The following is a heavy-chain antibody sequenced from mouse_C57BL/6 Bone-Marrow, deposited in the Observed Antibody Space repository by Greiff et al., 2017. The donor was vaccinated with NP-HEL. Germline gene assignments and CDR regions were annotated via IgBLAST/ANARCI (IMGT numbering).Heavy chain of an antibody. J-gene: IGHJ1*03. Sequence: EVQLQQSGAELVRPGASVKLSCTASGFNIKDDYMHWVKQRPEQGLEWIGWIDPENGDTEYASKFQGKATLTADTSSNTAYLQLSSLTSEDTAVYYCTPVYYGNYVGYRYFDVWGTGTTVTVSS. V-gene: IGHV14-4*01. CDR2: IDPENGDT. CDR3: TPVYYGNYVGYRYFDV. CDR1: GFNIKDDY. D-gene: IGHD2-1*01.